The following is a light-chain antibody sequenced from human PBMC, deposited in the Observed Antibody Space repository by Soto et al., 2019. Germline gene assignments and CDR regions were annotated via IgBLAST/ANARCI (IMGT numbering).Light chain of an antibody. CDR3: QQSYSTSST. V-gene: IGKV1-39*01. J-gene: IGKJ2*01. CDR2: AAS. CDR1: QSISSY. Sequence: DMQMTQSPSSLSASVGDRVTMTCRASQSISSYLNWYQQKPGKAPKLLIYAASSLQSGVPSRFSGSGSGTDFTLTISSLQPEDFATYYCQQSYSTSSTFGQGTKVDI.